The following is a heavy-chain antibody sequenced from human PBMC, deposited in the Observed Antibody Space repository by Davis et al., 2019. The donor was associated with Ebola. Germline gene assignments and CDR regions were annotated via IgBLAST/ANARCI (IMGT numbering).Heavy chain of an antibody. CDR2: INPNSSST. Sequence: ASAKVSCKASGYTFTGHYMHWVRQATGQGLVWMGWINPNSSSTNYAQKFQGRVTMTRDTSISTAYMELSRLRSDDTAVYYCARGRLVVYAYYYYAMNVWGQGTTVTVAS. J-gene: IGHJ6*02. CDR1: GYTFTGHY. V-gene: IGHV1-2*02. D-gene: IGHD2-8*02. CDR3: ARGRLVVYAYYYYAMNV.